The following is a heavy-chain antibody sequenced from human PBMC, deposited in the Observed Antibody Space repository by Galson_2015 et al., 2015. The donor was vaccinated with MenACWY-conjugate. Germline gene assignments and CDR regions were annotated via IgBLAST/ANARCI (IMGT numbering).Heavy chain of an antibody. V-gene: IGHV1-3*01. D-gene: IGHD3-10*01. CDR2: INPANGNT. Sequence: QAPGQRLEWMGWINPANGNTKYSQNFQGRLTFTRDTSATTVYMELSSLRSEDTAMFYCVRDFGANSFSGSGSYYNSWGQGTLVTVSS. J-gene: IGHJ4*02. CDR3: VRDFGANSFSGSGSYYNS.